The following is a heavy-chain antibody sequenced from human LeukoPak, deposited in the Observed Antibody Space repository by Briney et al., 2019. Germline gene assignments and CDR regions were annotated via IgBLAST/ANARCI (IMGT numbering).Heavy chain of an antibody. D-gene: IGHD4-11*01. Sequence: GGSLRLSCAASGFTVISNYMSWVRQAPGKGLEWVSVIYSGGSTYYADSVKGRFTISRDNSKNTLYLQMNSLRAEDTAVYYCARAPTVTGSYYYSYMHVWGKSTTVTVSS. CDR3: ARAPTVTGSYYYSYMHV. V-gene: IGHV3-53*01. J-gene: IGHJ6*03. CDR2: IYSGGST. CDR1: GFTVISNY.